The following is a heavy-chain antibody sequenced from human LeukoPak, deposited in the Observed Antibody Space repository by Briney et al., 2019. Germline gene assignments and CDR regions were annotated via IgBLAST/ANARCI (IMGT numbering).Heavy chain of an antibody. Sequence: GGSLRLSCAASGFTFSSYWMTWVRQTPGKGLEWVANIKTDGSEKYYVDSVKGRFTISRDDAKNSLYLQMNSLRGEDTAMYYCAKVSYCSSTSCADGGLWLDYWGQGTLVTVSS. V-gene: IGHV3-7*01. CDR2: IKTDGSEK. CDR1: GFTFSSYW. CDR3: AKVSYCSSTSCADGGLWLDY. J-gene: IGHJ4*02. D-gene: IGHD2-2*01.